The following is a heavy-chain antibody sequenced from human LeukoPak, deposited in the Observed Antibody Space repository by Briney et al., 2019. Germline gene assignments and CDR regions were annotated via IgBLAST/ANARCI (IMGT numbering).Heavy chain of an antibody. Sequence: PGGSLRLSCAASGFTFSSYWMHWVRQAPGKGLVWVSRINSDGSSTSYADSVKGRFTVSRDNAKNTLYLQMNSLRAEDTAVYYCARGGMIDGYINYWGQGTLVTVSS. J-gene: IGHJ4*02. V-gene: IGHV3-74*01. CDR2: INSDGSST. CDR3: ARGGMIDGYINY. D-gene: IGHD5-24*01. CDR1: GFTFSSYW.